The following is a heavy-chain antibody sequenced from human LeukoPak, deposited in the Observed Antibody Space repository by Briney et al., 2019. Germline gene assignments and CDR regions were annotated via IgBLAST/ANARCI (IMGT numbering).Heavy chain of an antibody. Sequence: GGSLRLSCAASGFTFTKYWMSWVRQAPGKGLEWVANIKQDGSEKYYVDSVKGRFTISRDNAKNSLYLQMNSLRAEDTAVYYCARDHSSGWPDYWGQGTLVTVSS. CDR3: ARDHSSGWPDY. V-gene: IGHV3-7*01. CDR2: IKQDGSEK. CDR1: GFTFTKYW. J-gene: IGHJ4*02. D-gene: IGHD6-19*01.